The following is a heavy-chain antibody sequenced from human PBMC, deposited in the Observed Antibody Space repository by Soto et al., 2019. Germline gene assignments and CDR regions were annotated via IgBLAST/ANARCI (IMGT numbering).Heavy chain of an antibody. V-gene: IGHV3-23*01. CDR1: GFTFSSYA. D-gene: IGHD3-10*01. CDR2: MSGSGGST. CDR3: AKGPGGFVRNY. J-gene: IGHJ4*02. Sequence: EVQLLESGGGLVQPGGSLRLSCAASGFTFSSYAMSWVRQAPGKGLEWVSTMSGSGGSTYYADSVKGRFTISRDNSKNTLSLQMNSLRVEDTAVYYCAKGPGGFVRNYWGQGTLVTVSS.